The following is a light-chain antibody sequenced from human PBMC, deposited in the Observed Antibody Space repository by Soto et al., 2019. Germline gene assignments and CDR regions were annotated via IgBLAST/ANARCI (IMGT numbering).Light chain of an antibody. CDR2: KAS. J-gene: IGKJ1*01. V-gene: IGKV1-5*03. CDR1: QSISNW. CDR3: QQYNSYCT. Sequence: DIQMTQSPSTLSASVGDRVTITCRASQSISNWLAWYQQKPGKAPKVLIYKASSLESGVPPRFSGSRSGTEFNLTISSLQPDDSATYYCQQYNSYCTFGQGTKVEIK.